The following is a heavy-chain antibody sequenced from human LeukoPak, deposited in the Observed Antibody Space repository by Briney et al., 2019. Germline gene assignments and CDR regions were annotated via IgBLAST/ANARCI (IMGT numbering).Heavy chain of an antibody. V-gene: IGHV1-69*04. J-gene: IGHJ5*02. CDR1: GGTFSSYA. CDR3: ASVRGGDGYNSNWFDP. Sequence: SVKVSCKASGGTFSSYAISWVRQAPGQGLEWMGRIIPILGIANYAQKFQGRVTITADKSTSTAYMELSSLRSEDTAVYYCASVRGGDGYNSNWFDPWGQGTLVTVSS. D-gene: IGHD5-24*01. CDR2: IIPILGIA.